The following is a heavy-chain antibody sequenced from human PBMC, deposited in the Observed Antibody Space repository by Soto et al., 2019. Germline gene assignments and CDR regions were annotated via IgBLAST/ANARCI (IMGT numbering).Heavy chain of an antibody. J-gene: IGHJ5*02. V-gene: IGHV4-61*08. CDR3: ARDAIAPPNHFDP. CDR1: GGSMDSGEYY. CDR2: VYYSGNT. D-gene: IGHD2-21*01. Sequence: PXESLSLPCTVSGGSMDSGEYYWSWIRQPPGKGLEWIGYVYYSGNTNYNPFLKSRVTLSLDKSKNKFSLKMNSVTAADTAVYYCARDAIAPPNHFDPWGQGTLVTV.